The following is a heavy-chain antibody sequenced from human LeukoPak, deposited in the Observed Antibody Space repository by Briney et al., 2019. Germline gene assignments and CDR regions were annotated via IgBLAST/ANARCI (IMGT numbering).Heavy chain of an antibody. V-gene: IGHV1-18*01. CDR2: ISAYNGNT. D-gene: IGHD6-19*01. CDR3: ARDSSGWLAQFDY. J-gene: IGHJ4*02. CDR1: GGTFSSYA. Sequence: ASVTVSCKASGGTFSSYAISWVRQAPGQGLEWMGWISAYNGNTNYAQKLQGRVTMTTDTSTSTAYMELRSLRSDDTAVYYCARDSSGWLAQFDYWGQGTLVTVSS.